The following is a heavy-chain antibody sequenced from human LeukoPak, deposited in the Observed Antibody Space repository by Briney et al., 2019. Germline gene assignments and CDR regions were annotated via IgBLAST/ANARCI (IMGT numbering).Heavy chain of an antibody. V-gene: IGHV3-23*01. J-gene: IGHJ6*02. Sequence: GGSLRLSCAASGFIFSSYAMSWVRQAPGKGLECVSSISGSGGSTYYADSVKGRFTISRDKSKNTLYLQMNSLRAEDTAVYYCAKFWGAAGTLNYGMDVWGQGTMVTVSS. CDR3: AKFWGAAGTLNYGMDV. CDR1: GFIFSSYA. CDR2: ISGSGGST. D-gene: IGHD6-13*01.